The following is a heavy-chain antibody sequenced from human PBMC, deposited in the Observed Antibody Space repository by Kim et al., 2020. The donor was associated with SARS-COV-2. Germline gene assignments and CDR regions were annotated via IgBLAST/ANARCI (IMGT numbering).Heavy chain of an antibody. CDR2: ISSSSSYI. V-gene: IGHV3-21*01. CDR1: GFTFSSYS. Sequence: GGSLRPSCAASGFTFSSYSMNWVRQAPGKGLEWVSSISSSSSYIYYADSVKGRFTISRDNAKNSLYLQMNSLRAEDTAVYYCARSFHNYYYYGMDVWGQGTTVTVSS. CDR3: ARSFHNYYYYGMDV. J-gene: IGHJ6*02.